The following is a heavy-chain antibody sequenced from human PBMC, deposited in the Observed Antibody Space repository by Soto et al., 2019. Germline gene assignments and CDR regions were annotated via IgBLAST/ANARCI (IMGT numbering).Heavy chain of an antibody. Sequence: QLQLQESGSGLVKPSQTLSLTCAVSGGSIDSGGYSWNWIRQPPGKGLEWIGYIYHTGAAHYKASLEWRVSLSVDMSKNQFSLQMTSVTAADTAVYYCVRASYILPFDPWGQGIFVTVSS. CDR1: GGSIDSGGYS. J-gene: IGHJ5*02. CDR2: IYHTGAA. V-gene: IGHV4-30-2*01. CDR3: VRASYILPFDP. D-gene: IGHD2-21*01.